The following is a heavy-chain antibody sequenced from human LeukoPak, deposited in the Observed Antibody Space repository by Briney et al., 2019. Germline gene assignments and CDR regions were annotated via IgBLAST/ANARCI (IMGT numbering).Heavy chain of an antibody. Sequence: ASVKVSRKASGYTFTSYGISWVRQAPGQGLEWMGWINAYNGNTNYAQKFQGRVTMTTDTSTSTVYMEMRSLRSDDTAVYYCARDTYSSSAWFDPWGQGTLVTVSS. CDR2: INAYNGNT. V-gene: IGHV1-18*01. D-gene: IGHD6-6*01. CDR1: GYTFTSYG. CDR3: ARDTYSSSAWFDP. J-gene: IGHJ5*02.